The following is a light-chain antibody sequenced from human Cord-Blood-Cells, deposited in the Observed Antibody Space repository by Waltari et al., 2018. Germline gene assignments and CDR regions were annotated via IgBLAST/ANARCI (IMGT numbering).Light chain of an antibody. J-gene: IGLJ3*02. V-gene: IGLV2-23*01. Sequence: QSALTQPASVSGSPGQSITISCTGTSRAVGSSNLVSWYQQHPGKAPKLMIYEGSKRPSGVSNRFSGSKSGNMASLTISGLQAEDEADYYCCSYAGSSSWVFGGGTKLTVL. CDR2: EGS. CDR3: CSYAGSSSWV. CDR1: SRAVGSSNL.